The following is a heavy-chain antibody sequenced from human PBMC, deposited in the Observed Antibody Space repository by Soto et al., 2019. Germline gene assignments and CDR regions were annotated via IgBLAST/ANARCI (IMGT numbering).Heavy chain of an antibody. CDR1: GLIFSNAW. J-gene: IGHJ6*02. CDR3: TTAEYYYDSSGYYPRAPYGMDV. D-gene: IGHD3-22*01. CDR2: IKSETDGGTT. V-gene: IGHV3-15*01. Sequence: SGGSLRLSCAASGLIFSNAWMSWVRQAPGKGLEWVGRIKSETDGGTTDYAAPVKGRFTISRDDSKNTLYLQMNSLKTEDTAVYHCTTAEYYYDSSGYYPRAPYGMDVWGQGTTVTVSS.